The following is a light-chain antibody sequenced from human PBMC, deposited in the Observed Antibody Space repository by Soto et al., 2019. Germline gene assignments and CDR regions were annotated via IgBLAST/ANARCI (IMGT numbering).Light chain of an antibody. CDR1: SSNIGRNY. CDR3: ATWDDDVSGVV. V-gene: IGLV1-47*02. CDR2: SHN. J-gene: IGLJ2*01. Sequence: QSVLPQTPSVSGTPGQTVTISCSGSSSNIGRNYVYWYQQLPGAAPKLLMYSHNIRPSGVPDRFSASTSGTSASLVSSGLRSEDEADYHCATWDDDVSGVVFGGGTKLTVL.